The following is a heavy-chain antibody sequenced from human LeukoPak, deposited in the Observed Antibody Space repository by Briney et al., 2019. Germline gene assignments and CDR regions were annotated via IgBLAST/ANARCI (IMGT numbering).Heavy chain of an antibody. D-gene: IGHD3-9*01. CDR3: ARDRRNYDISTGYYIKVPMDV. Sequence: PGGSLRLSCAASGFTFSSYEMNWVRQAPGKGLEWVSYISSSGSTIYYADSVKGRFTISRDNAKNSLYLQMNSLRAEDTALYYCARDRRNYDISTGYYIKVPMDVWAQGTTVTVSS. CDR2: ISSSGSTI. V-gene: IGHV3-48*03. CDR1: GFTFSSYE. J-gene: IGHJ6*02.